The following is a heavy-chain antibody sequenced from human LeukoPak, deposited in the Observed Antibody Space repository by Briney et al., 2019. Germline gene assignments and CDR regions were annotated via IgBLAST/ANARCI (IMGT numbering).Heavy chain of an antibody. J-gene: IGHJ3*02. CDR3: ANHLGPPHYDIFAGYYGVGVFDAFDN. CDR2: ISGSGGST. Sequence: TGGSLRLSCAASGFTFSSYAMSWVRQAPGKGLEWVSAISGSGGSTYYADSVKGRFTISRDNSKNTLYLQMNSLRAEDKAVYYCANHLGPPHYDIFAGYYGVGVFDAFDNWGQGTMVTVSS. CDR1: GFTFSSYA. D-gene: IGHD3-9*01. V-gene: IGHV3-23*01.